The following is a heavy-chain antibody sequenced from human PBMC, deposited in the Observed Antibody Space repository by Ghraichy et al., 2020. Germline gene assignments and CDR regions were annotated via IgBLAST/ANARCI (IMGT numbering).Heavy chain of an antibody. D-gene: IGHD6-19*01. J-gene: IGHJ4*02. Sequence: ASVKVSCKASGYTFTGYYMHWVRQAPGQGLEWMGWINPNSGGTNYAQKFQGRVTMTRDTSSSTAYMELSRLRSDDTAVYYCARAIVLHLAGKVAFGYWGQGTLVTVSS. CDR1: GYTFTGYY. V-gene: IGHV1-2*02. CDR3: ARAIVLHLAGKVAFGY. CDR2: INPNSGGT.